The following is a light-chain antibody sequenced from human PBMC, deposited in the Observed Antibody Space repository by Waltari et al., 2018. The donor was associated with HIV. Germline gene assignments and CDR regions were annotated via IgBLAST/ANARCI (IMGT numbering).Light chain of an antibody. Sequence: DIQMTQSPSSLSASVGDRVTITCRASQTIANYLNWYQQKPGKSPELLIYGASTLQSGVPSRFSGSESGTDFTLTIPSLQPEDFATYFCQQSYSTLMWTFGQGTKVEIK. V-gene: IGKV1-39*01. J-gene: IGKJ1*01. CDR2: GAS. CDR1: QTIANY. CDR3: QQSYSTLMWT.